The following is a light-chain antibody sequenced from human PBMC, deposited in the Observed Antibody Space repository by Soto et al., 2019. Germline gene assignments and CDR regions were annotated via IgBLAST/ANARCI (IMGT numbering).Light chain of an antibody. Sequence: EIVLTQSPGTLSLSPGERAILSCRASQSVSSSYLAWYRQKPGQAPSLLIYGASSRATGIPDRLSGSGSRTDVTLTNTRLEPVDFAVYFFQQYDRSPRTSGQGAKVDIK. CDR3: QQYDRSPRT. J-gene: IGKJ1*01. CDR1: QSVSSSY. CDR2: GAS. V-gene: IGKV3-20*01.